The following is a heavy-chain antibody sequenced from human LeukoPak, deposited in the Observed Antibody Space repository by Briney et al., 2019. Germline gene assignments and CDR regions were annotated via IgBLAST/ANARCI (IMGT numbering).Heavy chain of an antibody. CDR1: GDSISSGNYY. D-gene: IGHD3-10*01. CDR2: IYHSGST. V-gene: IGHV4-61*10. J-gene: IGHJ4*02. Sequence: SETLSLTCTVSGDSISSGNYYWSWIRQPAGKGLEWIGRIYHSGSTYYNPSLKSRVTISVDTSKNQFSLKLSSVTAADTAVYYCARSWFGENIDSPPHLDYWGQGTLVTVSS. CDR3: ARSWFGENIDSPPHLDY.